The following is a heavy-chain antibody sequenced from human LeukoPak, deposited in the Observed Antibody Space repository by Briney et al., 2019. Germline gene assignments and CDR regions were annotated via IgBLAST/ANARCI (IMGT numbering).Heavy chain of an antibody. V-gene: IGHV3-33*01. D-gene: IGHD2-15*01. J-gene: IGHJ4*02. CDR3: ARGECSGGSCLSTFDY. Sequence: GGSLRLSCAASGFTFSSYGMHWVRQAPGKGLVWVAVIWYDGSNKYYADSVKGRFTISRDNSKNTLYLQMNSLRAEDTAVYYCARGECSGGSCLSTFDYWGQGTLVTVSS. CDR2: IWYDGSNK. CDR1: GFTFSSYG.